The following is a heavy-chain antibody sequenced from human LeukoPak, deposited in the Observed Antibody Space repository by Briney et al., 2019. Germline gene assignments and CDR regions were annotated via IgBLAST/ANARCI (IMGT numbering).Heavy chain of an antibody. Sequence: GGSLRLSCAGSGFIFSNYWLSWVRQAPGKGLEWVANTDQDGSQIYYVDSVKGRFTISRDNAKNSLCLQMNSLRAEDTAVYYCVRRGSVWGDHWGQGTLVSVSS. CDR2: TDQDGSQI. V-gene: IGHV3-7*01. CDR1: GFIFSNYW. J-gene: IGHJ4*02. D-gene: IGHD7-27*01. CDR3: VRRGSVWGDH.